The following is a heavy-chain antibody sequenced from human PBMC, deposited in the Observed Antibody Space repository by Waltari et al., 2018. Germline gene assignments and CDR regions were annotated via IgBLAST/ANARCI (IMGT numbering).Heavy chain of an antibody. J-gene: IGHJ6*02. D-gene: IGHD5-12*01. CDR2: ISWNSGTI. V-gene: IGHV3-9*01. CDR3: AKAFRGLEGYSYGMDV. Sequence: VQLVEPGGGLVHTGRSPSPPCAASGFTYVNYAMHWVRQAPGKGLESVSGISWNSGTIGYADSVKGRFTISRDNAETSLYLQMNSLRVEDTGLYYGAKAFRGLEGYSYGMDVWGQGTSVIGSS. CDR1: GFTYVNYA.